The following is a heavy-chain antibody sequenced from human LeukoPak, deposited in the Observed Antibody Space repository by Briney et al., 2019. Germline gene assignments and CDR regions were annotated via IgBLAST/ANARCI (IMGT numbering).Heavy chain of an antibody. J-gene: IGHJ6*03. CDR2: INGGGNTT. D-gene: IGHD6-19*01. CDR3: TKELHVAVAVADYYYFYMDV. Sequence: GGSLRPSCAASGFAFSSFAMGWVRQSPGKELEWLSTINGGGNTTFYADSVKGRFTISRDNSKNTLYLHMDSLRPDDTAIYYCTKELHVAVAVADYYYFYMDVWGRGTAVTVSS. CDR1: GFAFSSFA. V-gene: IGHV3-23*01.